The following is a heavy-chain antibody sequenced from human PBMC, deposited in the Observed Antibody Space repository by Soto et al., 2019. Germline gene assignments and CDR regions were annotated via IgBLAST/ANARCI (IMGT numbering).Heavy chain of an antibody. CDR3: ARDLGGYCGTDCYPRAV. D-gene: IGHD2-21*02. CDR1: GDSITSSGKY. J-gene: IGHJ6*04. CDR2: MYYRGST. V-gene: IGHV4-39*07. Sequence: SETLSLTCTVSGDSITSSGKYCGWARQPPGKGLEWIGSMYYRGSTVYNPSFKSRVTISVDKSKNQFSLKLNSVTAADTAVYYCARDLGGYCGTDCYPRAVGGKGPTVTVSS.